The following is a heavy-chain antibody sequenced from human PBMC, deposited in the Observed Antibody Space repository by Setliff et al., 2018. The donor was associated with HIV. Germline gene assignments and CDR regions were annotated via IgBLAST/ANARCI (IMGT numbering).Heavy chain of an antibody. CDR1: GGSISTYS. V-gene: IGHV4-59*01. CDR2: IYYSGST. D-gene: IGHD3-10*01. J-gene: IGHJ4*02. Sequence: SETLSLTCTVSGGSISTYSWTWIRQPPGKGLEWIGYIYYSGSTNYNPSLKSRVTISVDTSKNQFSLKLSSVTAADTAVYYCARALGTYYYGSGSYYNSYYFDYWGQGTLVTVSS. CDR3: ARALGTYYYGSGSYYNSYYFDY.